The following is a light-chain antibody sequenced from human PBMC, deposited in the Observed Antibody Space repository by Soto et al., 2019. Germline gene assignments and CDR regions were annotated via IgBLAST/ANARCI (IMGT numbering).Light chain of an antibody. CDR3: QQSHNTPRT. J-gene: IGKJ1*01. Sequence: DIQMTQSPSSLSASVGDRVTITCRASQSVSNLLNWYQQKPGKAPKLLIYSASSLQSGVPSRFSGSGSGTDFTLTISSLQPEDFATYYCQQSHNTPRTFGQGTKLDIK. CDR1: QSVSNL. CDR2: SAS. V-gene: IGKV1-39*01.